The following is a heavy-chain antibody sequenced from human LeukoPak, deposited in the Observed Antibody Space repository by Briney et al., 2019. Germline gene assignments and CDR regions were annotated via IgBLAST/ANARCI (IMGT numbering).Heavy chain of an antibody. V-gene: IGHV3-21*06. Sequence: GRSLRLSCAPSGCTLTIYSMNCVRHAPGKGLEWVSCISSSGSHIYYADSVKGRFTIARDNAKNSLYLQMNSLRAEDTAVYYCAGLPDLALTPSAPVGFDPWGQGTLVTVSS. CDR2: ISSSGSHI. D-gene: IGHD2-8*01. CDR1: GCTLTIYS. J-gene: IGHJ5*02. CDR3: AGLPDLALTPSAPVGFDP.